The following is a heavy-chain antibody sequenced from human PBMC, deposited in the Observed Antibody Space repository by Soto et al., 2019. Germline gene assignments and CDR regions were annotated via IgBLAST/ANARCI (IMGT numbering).Heavy chain of an antibody. CDR1: GYSFTNYG. CDR3: ARDWSYPSGGIDY. V-gene: IGHV1-18*01. J-gene: IGHJ4*02. CDR2: ISPYSGNT. D-gene: IGHD6-25*01. Sequence: QIQLVQSGDEVKKPGASVKVSCKASGYSFTNYGISWVRQAPGQGLECMGWISPYSGNTNHAQKFQGRVTLTTDTSTSTAYMELRSLRSDGTAVYYCARDWSYPSGGIDYWGQGTLVTVSS.